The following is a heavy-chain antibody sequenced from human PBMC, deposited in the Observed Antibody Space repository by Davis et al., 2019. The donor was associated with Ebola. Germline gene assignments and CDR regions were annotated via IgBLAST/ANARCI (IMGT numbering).Heavy chain of an antibody. J-gene: IGHJ4*02. CDR3: ATLKTVADTSFDA. Sequence: PGGSLRLSCTASGFAFSYYWMHWVRQVPGKGLVWVARVNPGGTGTNYVDSVQGRFSISRDNTKNTMSLVMNNLRPEDAGVYYCATLKTVADTSFDAWGQGTLVSVSS. CDR2: VNPGGTGT. V-gene: IGHV3-74*01. D-gene: IGHD1-1*01. CDR1: GFAFSYYW.